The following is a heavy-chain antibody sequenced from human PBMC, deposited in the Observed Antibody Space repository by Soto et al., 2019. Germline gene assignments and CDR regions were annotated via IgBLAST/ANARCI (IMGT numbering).Heavy chain of an antibody. CDR2: SKNKANNDTS. CDR1: GFIFSDYY. D-gene: IGHD3-10*01. J-gene: IGHJ4*02. CDR3: TTGGLHFYSGSYRGYFDY. Sequence: LRLSCAASGFIFSDYYIDWVRQAPGKGLEWVGRSKNKANNDTSEYAASVKGRFIISRDESKNSLYLQMNSLKTEDTAVYYCTTGGLHFYSGSYRGYFDYWGQGIPVTVSS. V-gene: IGHV3-72*01.